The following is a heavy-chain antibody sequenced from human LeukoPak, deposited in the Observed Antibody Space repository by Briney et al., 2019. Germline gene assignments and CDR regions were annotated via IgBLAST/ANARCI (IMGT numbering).Heavy chain of an antibody. CDR2: IWYDGRNK. J-gene: IGHJ4*02. D-gene: IGHD3-22*01. V-gene: IGHV3-33*01. CDR3: ARGRGYDSGAYNYAFSDY. Sequence: GGSLRLSCAASRFTFSNYGMHWVRQAPGKGLEWVAVIWYDGRNKYYADSVKGRFTISRDNSKNTLYLQMNSLRAEDTAVYYCARGRGYDSGAYNYAFSDYWGQGTLVTVPS. CDR1: RFTFSNYG.